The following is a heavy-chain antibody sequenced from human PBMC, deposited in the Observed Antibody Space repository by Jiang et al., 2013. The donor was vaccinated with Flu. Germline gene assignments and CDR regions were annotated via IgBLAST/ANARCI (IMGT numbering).Heavy chain of an antibody. D-gene: IGHD5-12*01. CDR3: AGGLYSYYYFALSAFGF. CDR2: IYKSGTT. Sequence: SGPGLVKPSETLSLTCTVSGASVSSADYYWGWIRQPPGKGLEWIAHIYKSGTTHYNPSLRSRLTISEDTSKNHFSLNLNSVTAADTAIYYCAGGLYSYYYFALSAFGFWGRGTMVTVSS. J-gene: IGHJ3*01. V-gene: IGHV4-61*03. CDR1: GASVSSADYY.